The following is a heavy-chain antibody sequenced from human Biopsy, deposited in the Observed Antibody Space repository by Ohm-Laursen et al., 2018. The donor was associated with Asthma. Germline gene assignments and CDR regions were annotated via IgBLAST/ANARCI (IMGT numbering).Heavy chain of an antibody. CDR1: GGPISDYY. CDR2: IYYSGST. V-gene: IGHV4-59*01. D-gene: IGHD3-16*02. J-gene: IGHJ5*02. Sequence: SETLSLTCPVSGGPISDYYKTWFRQPPGKGLEWIGYIYYSGSTNYNPSLKSRVTISEDTSKNQFSLKLTSVTAADTAVYYCARGVITNWFDPWGQGTLVTVSS. CDR3: ARGVITNWFDP.